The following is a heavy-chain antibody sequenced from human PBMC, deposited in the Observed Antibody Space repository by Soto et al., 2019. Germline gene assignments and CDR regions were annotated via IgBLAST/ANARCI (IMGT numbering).Heavy chain of an antibody. CDR3: ARDSRTDGYKYDYFDY. CDR1: GFTFSNYA. D-gene: IGHD5-12*01. Sequence: QVQLVESGGGVVQPGRSLILSCTASGFTFSNYAIHWVRQAPGKGLEWVALISYDGRDEYYADSVKGRFTISRDNSKNTLYLQMNSLRAEDTGMFYCARDSRTDGYKYDYFDYWGQGTLVTVSS. J-gene: IGHJ4*02. V-gene: IGHV3-30*04. CDR2: ISYDGRDE.